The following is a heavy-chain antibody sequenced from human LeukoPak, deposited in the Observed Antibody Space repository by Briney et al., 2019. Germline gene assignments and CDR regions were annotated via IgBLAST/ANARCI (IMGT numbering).Heavy chain of an antibody. CDR2: IYNSGNT. CDR1: GGSISSYY. J-gene: IGHJ4*02. D-gene: IGHD6-19*01. V-gene: IGHV4-59*08. CDR3: ASARDFGWEGIWN. Sequence: SETLSLTCTVSGGSISSYYWSWIRQPPGKGLEWIGSIYNSGNTNYNPSLKSRVTISVDTSKNQFSLKLSSVTAADTAVYYCASARDFGWEGIWNWGQGTLDRVSS.